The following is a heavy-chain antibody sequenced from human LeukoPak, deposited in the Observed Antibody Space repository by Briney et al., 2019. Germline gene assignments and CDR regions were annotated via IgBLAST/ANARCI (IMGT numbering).Heavy chain of an antibody. CDR2: IIPILGIA. Sequence: ASVKVSCKASGGTFSSYAISWVRQAPGQGLEWMGRIIPILGIANYAQKFQGRVTITADKSTSTAYMELSSLRSEDTAVYYCARVGGGVTMIAFDIWGQGTMVTVSS. V-gene: IGHV1-69*04. CDR3: ARVGGGVTMIAFDI. CDR1: GGTFSSYA. D-gene: IGHD3-22*01. J-gene: IGHJ3*02.